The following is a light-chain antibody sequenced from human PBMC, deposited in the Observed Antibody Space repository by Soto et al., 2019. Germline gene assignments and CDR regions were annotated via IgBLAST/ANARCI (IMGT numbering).Light chain of an antibody. J-gene: IGKJ1*01. Sequence: EIVMTQSPATLSLSRGERATLSCRASQSVSSYLAWYQQKPGQAPGLLIYDTSTRASGVPDRFSGSGSGTEFTLTISSLQPDDFATYYCKQYNSYWTFGQGTKVDIK. V-gene: IGKV3D-15*01. CDR3: KQYNSYWT. CDR2: DTS. CDR1: QSVSSY.